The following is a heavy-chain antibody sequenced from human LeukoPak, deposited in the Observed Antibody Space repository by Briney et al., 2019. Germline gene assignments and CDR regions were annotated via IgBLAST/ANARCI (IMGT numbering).Heavy chain of an antibody. Sequence: GEALQILCYGSGFPFYSLCIGWGRQEPGEGVEGMGIIYSGDSDNRYSPSFEGRVPILAGKSINTAFSQWGSLEVSDTAVYYCARRLYGSGWYQDFDGWGQGTLVTVSS. CDR3: ARRLYGSGWYQDFDG. J-gene: IGHJ4*02. V-gene: IGHV5-51*01. CDR2: IYSGDSDN. D-gene: IGHD6-19*01. CDR1: GFPFYSLC.